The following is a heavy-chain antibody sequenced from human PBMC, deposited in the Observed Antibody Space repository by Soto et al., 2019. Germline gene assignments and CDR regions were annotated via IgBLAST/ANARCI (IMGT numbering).Heavy chain of an antibody. V-gene: IGHV5-10-1*01. CDR2: IDPSDSYT. J-gene: IGHJ6*02. Sequence: LGESLKISCKGSGYSFTSYWISWVRQMPGKGLEWMGRIDPSDSYTNYSPSFQGHVTISADKSISTAYLQWSSLKASDTAMYYCARHYSKRYYYYYGMDVWGQGTTVTVSS. CDR1: GYSFTSYW. CDR3: ARHYSKRYYYYYGMDV. D-gene: IGHD4-4*01.